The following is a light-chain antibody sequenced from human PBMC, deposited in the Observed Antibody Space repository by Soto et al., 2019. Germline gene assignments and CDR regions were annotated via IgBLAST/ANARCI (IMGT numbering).Light chain of an antibody. V-gene: IGKV3-20*01. CDR2: GAS. J-gene: IGKJ2*01. CDR1: QSVSSSY. CDR3: QQYGFSSLFT. Sequence: EFVLTQSPGTLSLSPGERATLSCRASQSVSSSYLAWYQQKPGQAPRLLIYGASTRATGIPDRFSGSGSGTAFTLTISRLEPEDFAVYYCQQYGFSSLFTFGQGTKLEIK.